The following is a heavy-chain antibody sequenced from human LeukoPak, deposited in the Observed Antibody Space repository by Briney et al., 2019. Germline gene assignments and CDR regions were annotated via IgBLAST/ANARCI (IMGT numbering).Heavy chain of an antibody. CDR1: GDSVSSNSAA. D-gene: IGHD5-12*01. Sequence: SQTLSLTCAISGDSVSSNSAAWNWIRQSPSRGLEWLGRTYYRSKWYYDYVVSLKSRITIIPDTSKNQFSLQLSSVTPEDTAVYYCAGGTYSGYDSWGQGTLVTVSS. J-gene: IGHJ5*02. CDR3: AGGTYSGYDS. V-gene: IGHV6-1*01. CDR2: TYYRSKWYY.